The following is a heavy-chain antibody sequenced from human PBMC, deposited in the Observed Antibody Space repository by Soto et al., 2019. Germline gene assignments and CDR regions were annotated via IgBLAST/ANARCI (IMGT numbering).Heavy chain of an antibody. CDR2: TYYRSKWYN. Sequence: SQTLSLTCAISGDSVSSYSAAWNWVRQSPSRGLEWLGRTYYRSKWYNDYAVSVKSRITINPDTSKNQFSLQLNSVTPEDTAVYYCARDPPDFHSAFDYSGPGTLLTVSS. CDR3: ARDPPDFHSAFDY. CDR1: GDSVSSYSAA. D-gene: IGHD4-4*01. J-gene: IGHJ4*02. V-gene: IGHV6-1*01.